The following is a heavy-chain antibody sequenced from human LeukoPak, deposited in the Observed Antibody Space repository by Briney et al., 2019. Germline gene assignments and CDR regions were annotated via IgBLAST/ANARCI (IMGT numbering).Heavy chain of an antibody. CDR3: ASQILAAAGTWYFDY. CDR2: INPNSGGT. J-gene: IGHJ4*02. D-gene: IGHD6-13*01. Sequence: WASVKVSCKASGYTFTGYYMHWVRQAPGQGLEWMGWINPNSGGTNYAQKFQGRVTMTRDTSISTAYMELSRLRSDDTAVYYRASQILAAAGTWYFDYWGQGTLVTVSS. CDR1: GYTFTGYY. V-gene: IGHV1-2*02.